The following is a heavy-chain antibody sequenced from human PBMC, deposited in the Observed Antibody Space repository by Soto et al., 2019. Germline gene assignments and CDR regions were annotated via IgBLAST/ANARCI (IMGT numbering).Heavy chain of an antibody. D-gene: IGHD3-10*01. Sequence: QVQLVQSGAEVKKPGASVKVSCKASGYTFTSYGISWVRQAPVQGLEWMGWISAYNGNTNYAHKLQGRVTMTTDTSTSTAYMELRSLRADDTAVYYCARTPAGVRGVSWFDPWGQGTLVTVSS. CDR1: GYTFTSYG. CDR2: ISAYNGNT. J-gene: IGHJ5*02. V-gene: IGHV1-18*01. CDR3: ARTPAGVRGVSWFDP.